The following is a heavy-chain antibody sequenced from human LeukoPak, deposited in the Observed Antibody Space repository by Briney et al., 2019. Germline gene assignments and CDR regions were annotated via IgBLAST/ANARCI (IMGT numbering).Heavy chain of an antibody. CDR1: GYTFTNYD. J-gene: IGHJ4*02. Sequence: ASVKVSCEASGYTFTNYDINWVRQATGQGLEWMGWMNPNSGNTGYAQKFQGRVTMTRSTSISTAYMELSSLRYEDTAVYYCARGLSGNDYWGQGTLVTVSS. V-gene: IGHV1-8*01. CDR2: MNPNSGNT. D-gene: IGHD3-10*01. CDR3: ARGLSGNDY.